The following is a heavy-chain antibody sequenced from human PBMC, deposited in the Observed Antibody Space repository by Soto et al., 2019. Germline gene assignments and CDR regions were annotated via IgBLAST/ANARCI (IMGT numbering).Heavy chain of an antibody. CDR2: ISSSSSYI. CDR1: GFTFSSYS. J-gene: IGHJ6*03. D-gene: IGHD2-2*01. Sequence: GGSLRLSCAASGFTFSSYSMNWVRQAPGKGLEWVSSISSSSSYIYYADSVKGRFTISRDNAKNSLYLQMNSLRAEDTAVYYCARVAKKTPIVVVGNMDVWGKGTTVTVSS. CDR3: ARVAKKTPIVVVGNMDV. V-gene: IGHV3-21*01.